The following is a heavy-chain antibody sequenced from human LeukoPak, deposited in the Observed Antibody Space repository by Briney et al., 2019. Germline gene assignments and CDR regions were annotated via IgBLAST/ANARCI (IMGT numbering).Heavy chain of an antibody. CDR2: FSYSGST. CDR1: GVSISDYH. V-gene: IGHV4-59*01. D-gene: IGHD1-26*01. CDR3: ARMYSGTSYYFDF. Sequence: SETLSLTCSVSGVSISDYHWIWIRQPPAKGLKWMGYFSYSGSTRYNPSLKSRVTMSVDTSKNQFSLRLNSVAAADTAVYYCARMYSGTSYYFDFWGQGTLVTVSS. J-gene: IGHJ4*02.